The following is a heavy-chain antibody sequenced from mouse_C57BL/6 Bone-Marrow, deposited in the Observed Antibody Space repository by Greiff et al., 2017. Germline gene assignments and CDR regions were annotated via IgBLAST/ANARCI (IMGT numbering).Heavy chain of an antibody. D-gene: IGHD1-1*01. CDR2: LDPSDSYT. J-gene: IGHJ2*01. CDR1: GYTFTSYW. Sequence: VQLQQPGAELVKPGASVKLSCKASGYTFTSYWMQWVKQRPGQGLAWIGELDPSDSYTNYNQKFKGKATLTVDTSSSTAYMQLSSLTSEDSAVYYCAREGITTVVGNFDYWGQGTTLTVSS. V-gene: IGHV1-50*01. CDR3: AREGITTVVGNFDY.